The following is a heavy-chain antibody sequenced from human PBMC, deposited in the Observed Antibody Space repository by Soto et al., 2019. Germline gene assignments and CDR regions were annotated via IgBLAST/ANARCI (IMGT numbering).Heavy chain of an antibody. CDR2: IGGSGGST. CDR1: GLTCSSHA. D-gene: IGHD4-17*01. CDR3: AKDLTTVTYYFDY. J-gene: IGHJ4*02. Sequence: SLRRPCAASGLTCSSHAMSWVRQAPGKGLEWVSAIGGSGGSTYYADSVKDLFTISRDNSKNTLYLQMNSLGAEDTAVYYCAKDLTTVTYYFDYWGQGTLVTVSS. V-gene: IGHV3-23*01.